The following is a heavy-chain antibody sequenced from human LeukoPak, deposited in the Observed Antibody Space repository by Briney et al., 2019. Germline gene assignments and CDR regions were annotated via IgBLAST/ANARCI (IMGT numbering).Heavy chain of an antibody. D-gene: IGHD6-6*01. V-gene: IGHV4-34*01. CDR2: INHSGST. CDR1: GGSFSGYY. J-gene: IGHJ4*02. CDR3: ARVGGSSSPFDY. Sequence: SETLSLTCAVYGGSFSGYYWSWIRQPPGKGLEWIGEINHSGSTNYNPSLKRLVTISVDTSKNQFSLKLSSVTAADTAVYYCARVGGSSSPFDYWGQGTLVTVSS.